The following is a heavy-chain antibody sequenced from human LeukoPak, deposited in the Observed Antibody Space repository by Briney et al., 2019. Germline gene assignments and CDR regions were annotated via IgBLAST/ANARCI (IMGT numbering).Heavy chain of an antibody. V-gene: IGHV3-20*04. CDR1: GFTFDDYG. Sequence: PGGSLRLSCAASGFTFDDYGMSWVRQAPGKGLEWVSGINWNGGSTGYADSVKGRFTISRDNAKNSLYLQMNSLRAEDTAVYYCARDRYALQYGEFDYWGQGTLVTVSS. D-gene: IGHD2-8*01. J-gene: IGHJ4*02. CDR3: ARDRYALQYGEFDY. CDR2: INWNGGST.